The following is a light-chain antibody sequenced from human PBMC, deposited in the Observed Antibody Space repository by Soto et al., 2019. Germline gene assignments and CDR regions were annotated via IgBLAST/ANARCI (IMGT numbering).Light chain of an antibody. V-gene: IGLV1-40*01. CDR1: RSNIGAGYD. Sequence: QSVLTQPPSVSGAPGQRVTISCTGSRSNIGAGYDIHWYQQLPGTAPKLLIYGNSNRPSGVPDRFSGSKSGTSASLAMTGLQAEDEADYYCQSYDSSLSGWVFGGGTKLTVL. J-gene: IGLJ3*02. CDR3: QSYDSSLSGWV. CDR2: GNS.